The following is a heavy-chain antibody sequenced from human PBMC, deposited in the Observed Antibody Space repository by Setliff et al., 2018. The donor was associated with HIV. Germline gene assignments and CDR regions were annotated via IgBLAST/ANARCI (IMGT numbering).Heavy chain of an antibody. J-gene: IGHJ4*02. D-gene: IGHD4-4*01. V-gene: IGHV1-8*02. CDR3: ARRRWGGGTTVVN. CDR1: GYTFSSYD. Sequence: ASVKVSCKASGYTFSSYDINWVRQATGQGLEWMGWMSPNSGNTGYAQKFQGRVAMTRNTSIRTAYMELSSLRSEDTAVYYCARRRWGGGTTVVNWGQGTLVTVSS. CDR2: MSPNSGNT.